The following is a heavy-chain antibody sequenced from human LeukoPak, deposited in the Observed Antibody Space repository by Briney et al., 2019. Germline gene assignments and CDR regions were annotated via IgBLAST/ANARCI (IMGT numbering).Heavy chain of an antibody. J-gene: IGHJ4*02. CDR2: IVVGSGNT. V-gene: IGHV1-58*01. CDR1: GFTFTSSA. CDR3: AADPDCTNGVCYEGYDY. Sequence: SVKVSCKASGFTFTSSAVQWVRQARGQRLEWIGWIVVGSGNTNYAQKFQERVTITRDMSTSTAYMELSSLRSEDTAVYYCAADPDCTNGVCYEGYDYWGQGTLVTVSS. D-gene: IGHD2-8*01.